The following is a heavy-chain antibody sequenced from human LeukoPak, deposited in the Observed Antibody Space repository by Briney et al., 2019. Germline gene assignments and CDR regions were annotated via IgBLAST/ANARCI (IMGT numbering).Heavy chain of an antibody. CDR2: INPNSGGT. D-gene: IGHD2-2*01. V-gene: IGHV1-2*04. CDR1: GYTFTGYY. J-gene: IGHJ4*02. Sequence: GASVKVSCKASGYTFTGYYMHWVRQAPGQGLEWMGWINPNSGGTNYAQKFQGWVTMTRDTSISTAYMELSRLRSDDTAVYYCARTPIVVVPAALYYFDYWGQGTLVTVSS. CDR3: ARTPIVVVPAALYYFDY.